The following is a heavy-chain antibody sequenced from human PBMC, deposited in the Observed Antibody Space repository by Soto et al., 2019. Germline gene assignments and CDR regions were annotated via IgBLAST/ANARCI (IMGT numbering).Heavy chain of an antibody. J-gene: IGHJ4*02. D-gene: IGHD5-18*01. CDR1: GDSISSGDYY. CDR2: INYSGSA. Sequence: QGHLQESAPGRVKPSQPLSLTCTVSGDSISSGDYYWSWIRQPPGKGLEWMGYINYSGSAYSNPCLQSRITSDDDTYEEQCRMKVSYSTAAETAEYCCARAGSGYTYGWVDSWGQGTLVTISS. CDR3: ARAGSGYTYGWVDS. V-gene: IGHV4-30-4*01.